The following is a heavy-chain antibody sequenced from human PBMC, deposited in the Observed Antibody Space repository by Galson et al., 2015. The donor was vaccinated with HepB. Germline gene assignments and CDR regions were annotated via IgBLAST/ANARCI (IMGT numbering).Heavy chain of an antibody. CDR1: GGTFSSHT. CDR3: ARQYDTSGYYAY. J-gene: IGHJ4*02. CDR2: IIPIFGSG. V-gene: IGHV1-69*13. D-gene: IGHD3-22*01. Sequence: SVKVSCKASGGTFSSHTFSWVRQAPGQGLEWMGGIIPIFGSGNYAQKLQGRVTITADASKSTTYMELSSLRSEDTAVYYCARQYDTSGYYAYWGQGTLVTVSS.